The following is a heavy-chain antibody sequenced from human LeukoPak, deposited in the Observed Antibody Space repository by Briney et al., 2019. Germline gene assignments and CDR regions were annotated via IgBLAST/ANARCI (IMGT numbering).Heavy chain of an antibody. CDR3: ARGHLDLEV. CDR1: GFTFSDYY. D-gene: IGHD3-3*01. CDR2: INSDSTYT. J-gene: IGHJ6*02. V-gene: IGHV3-11*06. Sequence: GGSLRLSCAASGFTFSDYYMTWIRQAPGKGLEWASFINSDSTYTNFADSVKGRFTISRDNARNSLYLQMNSLRAEDTAVYYCARGHLDLEVWGQGTTVTVSS.